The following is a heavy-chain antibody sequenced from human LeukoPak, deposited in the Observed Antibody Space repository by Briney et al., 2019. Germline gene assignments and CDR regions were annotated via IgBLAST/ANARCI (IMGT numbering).Heavy chain of an antibody. CDR1: GFTFSSYW. V-gene: IGHV3-7*01. CDR2: IKQDGSEK. Sequence: PGGSLRLSCAASGFTFSSYWMSWVRQAPGKGLEWVANIKQDGSEKYYVDSVKGRFTISRDNAKNSLYLQMNSLRAEDTAVYYCARDRMGMATPYYFDYWGQGTLVTVSS. CDR3: ARDRMGMATPYYFDY. J-gene: IGHJ4*02. D-gene: IGHD5-24*01.